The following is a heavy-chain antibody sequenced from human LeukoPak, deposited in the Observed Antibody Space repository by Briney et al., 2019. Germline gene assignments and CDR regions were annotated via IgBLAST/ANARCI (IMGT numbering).Heavy chain of an antibody. CDR2: ISGSGGST. Sequence: GGSLRLSCAASGFTFSSYAMSWVRQAPGKGLEWVSAISGSGGSTYYADSVKGRFTISRDNSKNTLYLQMNSLRAEDTAVYYCARVVSCSGGSCYSGWFDPWGQGTLVTVSS. D-gene: IGHD2-15*01. V-gene: IGHV3-23*01. CDR1: GFTFSSYA. J-gene: IGHJ5*02. CDR3: ARVVSCSGGSCYSGWFDP.